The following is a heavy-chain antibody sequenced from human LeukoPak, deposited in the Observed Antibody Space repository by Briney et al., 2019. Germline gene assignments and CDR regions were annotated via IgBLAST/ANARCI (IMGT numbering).Heavy chain of an antibody. CDR3: ASDSPYYGMDV. Sequence: PGGSLRLSCAASGFPFSSYWMHWVRQVPGKGLLWVSRINSDGSATIYADSVRGRFTISRDNAKNTLYLQMGGLRVEDTAVYHCASDSPYYGMDVWGQGTTVTVS. J-gene: IGHJ6*02. CDR1: GFPFSSYW. V-gene: IGHV3-74*01. CDR2: INSDGSAT.